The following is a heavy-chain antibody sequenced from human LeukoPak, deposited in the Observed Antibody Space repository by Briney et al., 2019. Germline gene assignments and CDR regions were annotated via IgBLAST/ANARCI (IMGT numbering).Heavy chain of an antibody. J-gene: IGHJ3*02. V-gene: IGHV3-11*06. CDR2: ISSSSSYT. D-gene: IGHD1-26*01. CDR1: GFTFSDYY. Sequence: GGSLRLSCAASGFTFSDYYMSWIRQAPREALEWVSYISSSSSYTNYADSVKARFTISRDNAKNSLYLQMNSLRAEDTAVYYCARPRGGAYAGAFDIWGQGTMVTVCS. CDR3: ARPRGGAYAGAFDI.